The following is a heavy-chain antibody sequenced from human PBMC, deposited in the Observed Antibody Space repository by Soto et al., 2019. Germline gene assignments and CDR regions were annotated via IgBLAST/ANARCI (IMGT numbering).Heavy chain of an antibody. V-gene: IGHV5-51*01. J-gene: IGHJ5*02. CDR1: GYSFTSYW. CDR2: IYPGDSDT. Sequence: PGESLKISCKGSGYSFTSYWIGWVRQMPGKGLEWMGIIYPGDSDTRYSPSFQGQVTISADKSISTAYLQWSSLKASDTAMYYCARGPLVGIAAELGNWFDPWGQGTLVTVSS. CDR3: ARGPLVGIAAELGNWFDP. D-gene: IGHD6-25*01.